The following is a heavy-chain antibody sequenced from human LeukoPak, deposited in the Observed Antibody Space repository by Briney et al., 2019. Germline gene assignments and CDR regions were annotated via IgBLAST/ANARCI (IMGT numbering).Heavy chain of an antibody. CDR2: MTYDGSRI. J-gene: IGHJ4*02. V-gene: IGHV3-30*04. CDR1: GFTFSSFA. Sequence: GGSLRLSCAASGFTFSSFAMHWVRQPPGKGLEWVALMTYDGSRINYADSVKGRFTMSRDNFRNTLHLQMDSLRPEDTAVYYCAKDRHYESNVLGYWGQGTLVTVSS. CDR3: AKDRHYESNVLGY. D-gene: IGHD3-22*01.